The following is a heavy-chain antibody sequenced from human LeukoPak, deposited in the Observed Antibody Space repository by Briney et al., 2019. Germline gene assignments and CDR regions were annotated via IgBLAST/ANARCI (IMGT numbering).Heavy chain of an antibody. J-gene: IGHJ4*02. D-gene: IGHD4-17*01. V-gene: IGHV3-33*08. CDR1: GFTFSSYG. CDR2: IWSDGRDK. Sequence: PGGSLRLSCAASGFTFSSYGMHWVRQAPGKGLEWVAVIWSDGRDKYYADSVKGRFTISRDNSKNTLYLQMNSLRAEDTAVYYCARDHRTTVTVYYFDYWAREPWSPSPQ. CDR3: ARDHRTTVTVYYFDY.